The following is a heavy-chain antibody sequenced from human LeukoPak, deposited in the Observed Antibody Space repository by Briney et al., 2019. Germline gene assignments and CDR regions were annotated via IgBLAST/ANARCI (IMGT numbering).Heavy chain of an antibody. CDR2: IGTAGDT. V-gene: IGHV3-13*01. Sequence: PGGSLRLSCEASGITFSTSDMHWVRQAPGKGLEWVSVIGTAGDTYYADSVKGRLTISRENAKNSLYLQMNSLRAGDTAVYYCARGSVRVGMDVWGQGTTVTASS. CDR3: ARGSVRVGMDV. CDR1: GITFSTSD. D-gene: IGHD6-13*01. J-gene: IGHJ6*02.